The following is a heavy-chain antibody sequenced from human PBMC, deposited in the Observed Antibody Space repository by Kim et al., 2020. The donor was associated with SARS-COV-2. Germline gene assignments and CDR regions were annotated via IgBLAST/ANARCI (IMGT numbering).Heavy chain of an antibody. Sequence: GGSLRLSCEASGFTVTSTYMSWVRQAPGKGLECVSVIYSGGTTYYAASVKGRFTISRDNSKNMLYLQMNSLSAEDTAVYYCARGFRGYSYGNWGHGTLVTVSS. CDR3: ARGFRGYSYGN. J-gene: IGHJ4*01. D-gene: IGHD5-18*01. CDR1: GFTVTSTY. V-gene: IGHV3-53*01. CDR2: IYSGGTT.